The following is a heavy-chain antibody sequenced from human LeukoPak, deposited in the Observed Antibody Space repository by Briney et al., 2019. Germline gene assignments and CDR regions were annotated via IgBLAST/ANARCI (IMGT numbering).Heavy chain of an antibody. Sequence: GGSLRLSCAASGFSFSKFAMHWVRQAPGRGLESVSGISYNGDGTYYANSVKGRFTISRDSSKKTLYLQVGSLRVEDMGVYYCARGHFWSGYTYQDYFYYMDVWGKGTAVTVSS. V-gene: IGHV3-64*01. CDR1: GFSFSKFA. J-gene: IGHJ6*03. D-gene: IGHD3-3*02. CDR2: ISYNGDGT. CDR3: ARGHFWSGYTYQDYFYYMDV.